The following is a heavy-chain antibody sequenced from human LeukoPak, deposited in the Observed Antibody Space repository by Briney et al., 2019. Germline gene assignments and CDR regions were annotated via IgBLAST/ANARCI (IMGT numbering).Heavy chain of an antibody. CDR1: GFTFADYA. J-gene: IGHJ6*03. V-gene: IGHV3-9*03. CDR3: AKATGHSYRYDMDV. D-gene: IGHD3-10*01. Sequence: PGGSLRLSCAASGFTFADYAMHWVRQAPGKGLEWVSGISWHSGTIGYADSVKGRFTISRDNAKSSLYLQMNSLRAEDMALYYCAKATGHSYRYDMDVWGKGTTVTVSS. CDR2: ISWHSGTI.